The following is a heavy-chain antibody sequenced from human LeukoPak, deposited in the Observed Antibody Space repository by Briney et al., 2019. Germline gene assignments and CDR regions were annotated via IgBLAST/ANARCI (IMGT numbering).Heavy chain of an antibody. CDR1: GFSFSTYA. J-gene: IGHJ4*02. CDR3: AKNYGTGNAFYDY. V-gene: IGHV3-23*05. D-gene: IGHD3-10*01. CDR2: IDGSGYYI. Sequence: GGSLRLSCAASGFSFSTYAMTWVRQAPGRGLEWVSAIDGSGYYIYYRGSVQGRFITSRDNSKNTMFLQMNILTAEDSAVYYCAKNYGTGNAFYDYWGQGVLVTVSS.